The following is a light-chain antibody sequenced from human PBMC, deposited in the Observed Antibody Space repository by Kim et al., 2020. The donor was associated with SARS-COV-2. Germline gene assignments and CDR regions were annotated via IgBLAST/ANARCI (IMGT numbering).Light chain of an antibody. CDR1: QSISSN. CDR2: SAS. V-gene: IGKV1-39*01. J-gene: IGKJ3*01. Sequence: ASDGDRVNINCRTTQSISSNLNWYQQRPGRAPKLLSSSASTWQGGVPSRFSGSGSETDFTLTISSLQPEDFATYFSQQSYITPFTFGPGTKVEIK. CDR3: QQSYITPFT.